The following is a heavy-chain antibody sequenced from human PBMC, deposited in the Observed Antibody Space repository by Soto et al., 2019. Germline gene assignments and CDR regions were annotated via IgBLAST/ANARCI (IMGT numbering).Heavy chain of an antibody. J-gene: IGHJ4*02. CDR1: GVTFSSYA. V-gene: IGHV3-23*01. CDR3: AKVYCTAGSCSTGGGFDY. Sequence: EVQLLESGGGLVQPGGSLRLTCAASGVTFSSYAMSWVRQAPGKGLEWVSAIRDSGGSTYYADSVKGRFTISRNNSKNPLYLQMNSLRAEDTAVYYCAKVYCTAGSCSTGGGFDYWGQRTLVTFSS. D-gene: IGHD2-15*01. CDR2: IRDSGGST.